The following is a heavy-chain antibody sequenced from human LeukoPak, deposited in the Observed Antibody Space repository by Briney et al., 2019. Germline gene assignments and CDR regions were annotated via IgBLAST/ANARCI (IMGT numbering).Heavy chain of an antibody. Sequence: SETLSLTCTVSGGSISSYYWSLIRQPPGKGLEWIGYIHYSGSTNYNPSLKSRVTISADTSKNQFSLKLNSVTAADTAVYYCARAHYDFWSGYFMTVDYWGQGTLVTVSS. CDR1: GGSISSYY. CDR2: IHYSGST. CDR3: ARAHYDFWSGYFMTVDY. D-gene: IGHD3-3*01. V-gene: IGHV4-59*01. J-gene: IGHJ4*02.